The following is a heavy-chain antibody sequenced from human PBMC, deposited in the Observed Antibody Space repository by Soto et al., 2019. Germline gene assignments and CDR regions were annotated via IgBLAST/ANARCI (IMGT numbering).Heavy chain of an antibody. CDR2: ISSSGSTI. V-gene: IGHV3-11*01. CDR3: ARVPDTAMVTGAFDI. Sequence: GGSLRLSCAASGFTFSDYYMSWIRQAPGKGLEWVSYISSSGSTIYYADSVKGRFTISRDNAKNSLYLQMNSLRAEDTAVYYCARVPDTAMVTGAFDIWGQGTMVTVSS. D-gene: IGHD5-18*01. CDR1: GFTFSDYY. J-gene: IGHJ3*02.